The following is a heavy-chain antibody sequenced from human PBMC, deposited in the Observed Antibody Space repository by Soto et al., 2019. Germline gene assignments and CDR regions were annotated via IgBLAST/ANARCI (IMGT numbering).Heavy chain of an antibody. J-gene: IGHJ6*02. CDR3: ASVVGSDAYYYYGIDV. CDR1: EDTFTDYF. D-gene: IGHD2-15*01. Sequence: ASVKVSCKASEDTFTDYFIHWVRQAPGQGLEWMGWINPNSGVTNFAQKFQGRVSMTRDTSISTAYMELTRLRSDDTAVYYCASVVGSDAYYYYGIDVWGRGTKVTVSS. CDR2: INPNSGVT. V-gene: IGHV1-2*02.